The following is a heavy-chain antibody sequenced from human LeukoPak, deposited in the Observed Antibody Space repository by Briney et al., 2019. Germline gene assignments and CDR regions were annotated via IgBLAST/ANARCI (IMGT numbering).Heavy chain of an antibody. CDR3: ARDGYSSSFYFDY. V-gene: IGHV3-48*03. Sequence: GGSLRLSCAASGFTFSSYEMNWVRQAPGKGLEWVSYISSSGSTIYYADSVKGRFTISRENAKNSLYLQMNSLRAEDTAVYYCARDGYSSSFYFDYWGQGTLVTVSS. D-gene: IGHD6-13*01. CDR1: GFTFSSYE. J-gene: IGHJ4*02. CDR2: ISSSGSTI.